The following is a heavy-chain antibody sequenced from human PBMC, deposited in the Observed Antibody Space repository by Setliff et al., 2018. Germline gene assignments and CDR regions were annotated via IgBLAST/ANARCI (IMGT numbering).Heavy chain of an antibody. Sequence: GGSLSLSCAASGFTFSSFWMSWVRQSPGGGLEWVANINQDGSGKFYVDSVKGRFTVSKDNAKNSLYLEMNSLRAEDTAVYYCARAGGGHIVVATFDFDIWGQGTKVTVSS. V-gene: IGHV3-7*01. J-gene: IGHJ3*02. CDR2: INQDGSGK. CDR3: ARAGGGHIVVATFDFDI. D-gene: IGHD2-21*01. CDR1: GFTFSSFW.